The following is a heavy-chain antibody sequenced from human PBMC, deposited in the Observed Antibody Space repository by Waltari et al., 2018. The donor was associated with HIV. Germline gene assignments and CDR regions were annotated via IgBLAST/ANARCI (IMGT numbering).Heavy chain of an antibody. CDR1: GGSINNYY. J-gene: IGHJ5*02. D-gene: IGHD1-1*01. V-gene: IGHV4-4*07. CDR3: ARDISRYLQPHYFDP. Sequence: QVQLQESGPGLVKPSETLSLICSVSGGSINNYYWSWIRQPAGKGLEWIGRIYTTGSTNYTPSLKSRVSMSLDTSKNQFSLKLSSVTAADTAVYYCARDISRYLQPHYFDPWGQGTLVTVSS. CDR2: IYTTGST.